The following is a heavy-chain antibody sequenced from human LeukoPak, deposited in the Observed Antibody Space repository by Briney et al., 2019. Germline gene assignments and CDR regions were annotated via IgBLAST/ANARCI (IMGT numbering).Heavy chain of an antibody. D-gene: IGHD2-15*01. CDR2: IDSDKTTT. CDR1: GFTFSSYW. Sequence: GGSLRLSCAASGFTFSSYWMHWVRQAPGKGLVWVSRIDSDKTTTTYADSVKGRFTVSRDNAKNTLYLQMNSLRAEDTDVYYCARGRGGGSCDSWGQGTLVTVSS. CDR3: ARGRGGGSCDS. J-gene: IGHJ5*01. V-gene: IGHV3-74*01.